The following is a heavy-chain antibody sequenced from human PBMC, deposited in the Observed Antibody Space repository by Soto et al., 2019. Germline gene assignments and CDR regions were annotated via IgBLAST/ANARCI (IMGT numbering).Heavy chain of an antibody. V-gene: IGHV3-30*18. J-gene: IGHJ5*01. CDR3: AKDLHREVWCNGFDS. CDR2: ISYDGSSE. D-gene: IGHD3-16*01. CDR1: GFSVSNYG. Sequence: QVQLVESGGGVVQPGKSLRLSCAASGFSVSNYGMHWVRQAPGKGLEWVAMISYDGSSEYYVDSVKGRFTISRDTSKNTLYLQMDSLRADDTAIYYWAKDLHREVWCNGFDSWGQGTLVTVSS.